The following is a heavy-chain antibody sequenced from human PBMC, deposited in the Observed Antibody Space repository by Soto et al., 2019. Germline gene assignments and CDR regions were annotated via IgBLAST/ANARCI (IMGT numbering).Heavy chain of an antibody. D-gene: IGHD3-10*02. Sequence: QVHLEQWGAGLLKPSETLSLTCAIYNSSLGAFHWTWIRQPPAKGLEWIGELIHVGSTNYNPSLKSRVTFSLDTSKSQFSLHVMSVTAADTAVYYCARSPLSYDYVRQTWREVGDSFDVWGRGTSVTVSS. CDR3: ARSPLSYDYVRQTWREVGDSFDV. CDR2: LIHVGST. CDR1: NSSLGAFH. V-gene: IGHV4-34*02. J-gene: IGHJ3*01.